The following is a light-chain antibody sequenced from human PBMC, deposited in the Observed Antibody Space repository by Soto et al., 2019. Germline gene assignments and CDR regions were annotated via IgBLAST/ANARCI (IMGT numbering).Light chain of an antibody. CDR3: QQYDNLFT. J-gene: IGKJ3*01. CDR1: QDISKY. CDR2: DAS. Sequence: DIQMTQSPSSLSASVGDRVTITCQASQDISKYLNWYQQKPGKAPKLLIYDASNLETGVPSRFSGSGPGTDFTFTISSLQPEDIATYYCQQYDNLFTFGPGTKVDIK. V-gene: IGKV1-33*01.